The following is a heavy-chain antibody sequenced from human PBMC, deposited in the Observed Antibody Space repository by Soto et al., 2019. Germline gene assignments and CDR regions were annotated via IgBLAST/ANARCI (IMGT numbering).Heavy chain of an antibody. V-gene: IGHV3-53*02. CDR1: GFTVVGNY. CDR3: ASTRGSSYDY. J-gene: IGHJ4*02. Sequence: VQLVETGGGLIQPGGSLRLSCAASGFTVVGNYMSWARQAPGKGLEWVSVIYNGGGTYYADSVKGRFTISRDNSKNTLYLQMNSLRAEDTAVYYCASTRGSSYDYWGQGTLVTVSS. D-gene: IGHD6-6*01. CDR2: IYNGGGT.